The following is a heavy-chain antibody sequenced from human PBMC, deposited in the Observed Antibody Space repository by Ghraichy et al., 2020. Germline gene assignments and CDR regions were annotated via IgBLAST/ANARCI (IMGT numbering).Heavy chain of an antibody. J-gene: IGHJ5*02. D-gene: IGHD1-26*01. CDR3: AREGRVGATTSDGFDP. CDR2: IYYSGST. CDR1: GGSISSYY. V-gene: IGHV4-59*01. Sequence: ESLNISCTVSGGSISSYYWSWIRQPPGKGLEWIGYIYYSGSTNYNPSLKSRVTISVDTSKNQFSLKLSSVTAADTAVYYCAREGRVGATTSDGFDPWGQGTLVTVSS.